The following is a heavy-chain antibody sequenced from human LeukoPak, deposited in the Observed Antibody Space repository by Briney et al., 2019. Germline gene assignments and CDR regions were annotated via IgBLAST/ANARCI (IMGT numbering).Heavy chain of an antibody. CDR2: IYHSGST. Sequence: PSETLSLTCTVSGYSISSGYYWGWIRQPPGKGLEWIGSIYHSGSTYYNPSLKSRVTISVDTSKNQFSLKLSSVTAADAAVYYCARVHYDSSGYYPTLDYWGQGTLVTVSS. D-gene: IGHD3-22*01. V-gene: IGHV4-38-2*02. J-gene: IGHJ4*02. CDR1: GYSISSGYY. CDR3: ARVHYDSSGYYPTLDY.